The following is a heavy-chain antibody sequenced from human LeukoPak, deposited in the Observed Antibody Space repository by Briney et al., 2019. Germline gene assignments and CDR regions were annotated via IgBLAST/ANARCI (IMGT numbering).Heavy chain of an antibody. CDR3: ARVGEQLVRYYYYYMDV. CDR2: INHSGST. V-gene: IGHV4-34*01. J-gene: IGHJ6*03. CDR1: GGSFSGYY. D-gene: IGHD6-6*01. Sequence: SETLSLTCAVYGGSFSGYYWSWIRQPPGKGLEWIGEINHSGSTNYNPSLKSRVTISVDTSKNQFSLKLSSVTAADTAVYYCARVGEQLVRYYYYYMDVWGKWTTVTVSS.